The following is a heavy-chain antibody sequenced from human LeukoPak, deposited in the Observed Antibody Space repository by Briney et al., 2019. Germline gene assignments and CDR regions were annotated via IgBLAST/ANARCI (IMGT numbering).Heavy chain of an antibody. V-gene: IGHV3-23*01. Sequence: GGSLRLSCAASGFTFSSYAMSWVRQAPGKGLEWVSAISGSGGNTYYADSVKGRFTVSRDNSKNTLYLQMNSLRAEDTAVYYCAKDLYTGSWYYGMGVWGQGTTVTVSS. J-gene: IGHJ6*02. CDR2: ISGSGGNT. D-gene: IGHD6-6*01. CDR1: GFTFSSYA. CDR3: AKDLYTGSWYYGMGV.